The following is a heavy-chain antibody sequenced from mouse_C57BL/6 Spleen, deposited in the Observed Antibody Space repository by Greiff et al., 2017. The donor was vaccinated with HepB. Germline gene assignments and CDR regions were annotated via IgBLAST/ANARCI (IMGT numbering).Heavy chain of an antibody. CDR3: GRRGYDDDYFNY. V-gene: IGHV1-11*01. CDR2: IYPVSGET. CDR1: GYTFTDHI. J-gene: IGHJ2*01. D-gene: IGHD2-4*01. Sequence: VQLQQSGAELASPGASVTLSCKASGYTFTDHIMNWVKKRPGQGLEWIGRIYPVSGETKYNQKFMGKATFSVDRSSSTVYMVLNSLTSEDPAVYYWGRRGYDDDYFNYWGQDTTLTVSS.